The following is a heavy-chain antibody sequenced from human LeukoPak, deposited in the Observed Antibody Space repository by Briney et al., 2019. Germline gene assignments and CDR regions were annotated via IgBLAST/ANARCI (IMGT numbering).Heavy chain of an antibody. J-gene: IGHJ4*02. V-gene: IGHV3-7*01. Sequence: PGGSLRLSCATSGFTFSSNWMSWFRHVPGRGLDWVANIKPDGSAQYYAASVKGRFTVSRDNAKNSVYLQMNSLRVEDTAVYYCARANNSSWHNWGQGTLVTVSA. CDR3: ARANNSSWHN. CDR2: IKPDGSAQ. CDR1: GFTFSSNW. D-gene: IGHD6-13*01.